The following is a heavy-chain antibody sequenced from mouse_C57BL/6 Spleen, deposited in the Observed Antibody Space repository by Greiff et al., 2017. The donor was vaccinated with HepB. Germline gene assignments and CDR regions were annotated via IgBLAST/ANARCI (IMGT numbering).Heavy chain of an antibody. CDR1: GFTFSSYA. D-gene: IGHD1-1*01. V-gene: IGHV5-9-1*02. CDR2: ISSGGDYI. Sequence: EVMLVESGEGLVKPGGSLKLSCAASGFTFSSYAMSWVRQTPEKRLEWVAYISSGGDYIYYADTVKGRFTISRDNARNTLYLQMSSLKSEDTAMYYCTRDRYYYGTGAMDYWGQGTSVTVSS. J-gene: IGHJ4*01. CDR3: TRDRYYYGTGAMDY.